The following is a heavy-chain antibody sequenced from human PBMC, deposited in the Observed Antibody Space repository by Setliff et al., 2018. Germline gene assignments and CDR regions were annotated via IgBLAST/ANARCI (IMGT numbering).Heavy chain of an antibody. D-gene: IGHD3-22*01. CDR3: ARINFYVSSGYYYAPDY. Sequence: VSVKVSCKSSGFTFTDYGITWVRQVPGQGLEWMGWINNYNFNTQYAQKFLGRVTVTTDTSTGTAYMELGSLTSDDTAIYYCARINFYVSSGYYYAPDYWGPGTLVTVSS. J-gene: IGHJ4*02. CDR1: GFTFTDYG. CDR2: INNYNFNT. V-gene: IGHV1-18*01.